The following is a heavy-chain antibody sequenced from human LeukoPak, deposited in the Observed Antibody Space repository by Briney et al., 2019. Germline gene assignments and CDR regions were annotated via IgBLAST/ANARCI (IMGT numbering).Heavy chain of an antibody. D-gene: IGHD2-2*01. Sequence: PSETLSLTCAVYGGSFSGYYWSWIRQPPGKGLEWIGSMYSSGSTYYNPPLKSRVTISVDTSKNQFSLKLSSVTAADTAVYYCARGPPDCSSTSCYAFDAFDIWGQGTMVTVSS. CDR2: MYSSGST. V-gene: IGHV4-34*01. CDR3: ARGPPDCSSTSCYAFDAFDI. J-gene: IGHJ3*02. CDR1: GGSFSGYY.